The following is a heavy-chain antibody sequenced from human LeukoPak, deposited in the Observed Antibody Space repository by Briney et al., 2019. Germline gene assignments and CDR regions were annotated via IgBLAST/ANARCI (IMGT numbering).Heavy chain of an antibody. V-gene: IGHV3-30*02. D-gene: IGHD1-14*01. J-gene: IGHJ6*03. CDR1: GFTFSSIG. CDR3: ARVGPWVNPDYYYYMDV. CDR2: IRYDGSDK. Sequence: GGSLRLSCAASGFTFSSIGMHWVRQAPGKGLEWVAFIRYDGSDKYYADSVKGRFTISRDNAKNSLYLQMNSLRAEDTAVYYCARVGPWVNPDYYYYMDVWGKGTTVTVSS.